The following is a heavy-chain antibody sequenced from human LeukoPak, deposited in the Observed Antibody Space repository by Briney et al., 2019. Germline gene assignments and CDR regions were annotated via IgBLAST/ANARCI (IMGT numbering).Heavy chain of an antibody. CDR1: GYTFNSYG. D-gene: IGHD1-26*01. J-gene: IGHJ4*02. Sequence: ASVKVSCKASGYTFNSYGITWVRQAPGQGLEWMVWISTYNGDTNYAQNLQGRVTMTTDTSTSTAYMDLRSLRSDDTAVYYCARDTGSSPGDYWGQGTLVTVSS. CDR3: ARDTGSSPGDY. CDR2: ISTYNGDT. V-gene: IGHV1-18*01.